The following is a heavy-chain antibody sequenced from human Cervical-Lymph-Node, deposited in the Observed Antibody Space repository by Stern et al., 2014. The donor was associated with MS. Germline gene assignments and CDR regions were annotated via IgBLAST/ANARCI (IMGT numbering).Heavy chain of an antibody. CDR2: IDTNTGNP. CDR3: ARSRREEDGSGINWFDP. D-gene: IGHD3-10*01. Sequence: MQLVESGSELKKPGASVKVSCKASGYTFTNYAMHWVRQAPGQGLEWMGWIDTNTGNPTYAPGVTGRFVFSLDASVSTTYLQIRSLKAEDTAVYYCARSRREEDGSGINWFDPWGQGTLVTVSS. V-gene: IGHV7-4-1*02. J-gene: IGHJ5*02. CDR1: GYTFTNYA.